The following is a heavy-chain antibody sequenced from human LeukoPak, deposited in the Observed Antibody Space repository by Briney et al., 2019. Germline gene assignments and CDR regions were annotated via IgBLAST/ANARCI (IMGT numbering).Heavy chain of an antibody. CDR3: AGTGYSSSWTNFDY. CDR1: GGSISSYY. J-gene: IGHJ4*02. CDR2: IYYSGST. D-gene: IGHD6-13*01. Sequence: SETLSLTCTVSGGSISSYYWSWIRQPPGKGLEWIGYIYYSGSTNYNPSLKSRVTISVDTSKNQFSLKLSSVTAADTAVYYCAGTGYSSSWTNFDYWGQGPRSPSPQ. V-gene: IGHV4-59*01.